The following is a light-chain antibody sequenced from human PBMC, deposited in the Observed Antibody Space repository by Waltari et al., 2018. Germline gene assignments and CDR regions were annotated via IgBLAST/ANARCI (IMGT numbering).Light chain of an antibody. Sequence: EIVMTQSPAILSVSPGERATLSCRASQTISRYLAWYQQRPGHAPRLLMYGASTRTTGNPARFSSSGSRTECTLTISRLQSEAFAVYYCQQYNDWPPLTFGGGTKVEI. CDR2: GAS. CDR1: QTISRY. V-gene: IGKV3-15*01. J-gene: IGKJ4*01. CDR3: QQYNDWPPLT.